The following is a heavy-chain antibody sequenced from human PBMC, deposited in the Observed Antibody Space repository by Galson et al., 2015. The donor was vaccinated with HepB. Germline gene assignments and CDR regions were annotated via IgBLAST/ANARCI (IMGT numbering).Heavy chain of an antibody. D-gene: IGHD3-22*01. CDR2: ITPSGGST. V-gene: IGHV1-46*03. Sequence: SVKVSCKASGYTFTNYYMHWVRQAPGQGLEWMGIITPSGGSTTYAQKFQGRVTMTRDTSTRTVYMELSSLRSEDTAVYFCARAGPHYYESPYYFDYWGHGTLVTVSS. CDR1: GYTFTNYY. J-gene: IGHJ4*01. CDR3: ARAGPHYYESPYYFDY.